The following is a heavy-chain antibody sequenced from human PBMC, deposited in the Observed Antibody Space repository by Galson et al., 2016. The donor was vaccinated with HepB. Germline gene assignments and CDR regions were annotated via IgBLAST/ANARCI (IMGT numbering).Heavy chain of an antibody. CDR3: ARGYTYGHRDS. D-gene: IGHD5-18*01. Sequence: TLSLTCTVSGGSISSGGYYYSWIRHHPGRALELIGFIYYSGGTHYNPSLNNRVSISIDSSKKGVSLNLSSVTAADTAVYYCARGYTYGHRDSWSQGTLVIVSS. CDR2: IYYSGGT. V-gene: IGHV4-31*03. CDR1: GGSISSGGYY. J-gene: IGHJ4*02.